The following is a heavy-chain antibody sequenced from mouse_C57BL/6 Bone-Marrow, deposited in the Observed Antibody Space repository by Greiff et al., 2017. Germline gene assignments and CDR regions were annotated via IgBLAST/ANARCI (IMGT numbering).Heavy chain of an antibody. Sequence: QVQLQQPGAELVKPGASVKFSCKASGYTFTGYWMDWVKQRPGQGLEWIGMIFPKSGSTNDNEKFKSKGTLTVDKSSSTANMQLSSLTSEDSAVYYCARSRSYYYGSPYAMDYWGQGTSVTVSS. J-gene: IGHJ4*01. CDR1: GYTFTGYW. CDR3: ARSRSYYYGSPYAMDY. V-gene: IGHV1-64*01. D-gene: IGHD1-1*01. CDR2: IFPKSGST.